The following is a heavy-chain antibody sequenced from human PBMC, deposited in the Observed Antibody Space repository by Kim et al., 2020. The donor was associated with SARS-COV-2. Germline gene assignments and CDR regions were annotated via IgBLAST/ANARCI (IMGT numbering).Heavy chain of an antibody. CDR3: TKHLFNGRSNPNFDS. CDR2: ISAGGGSS. CDR1: GFTFSDYT. D-gene: IGHD3-10*02. J-gene: IGHJ4*02. V-gene: IGHV3-23*01. Sequence: GGTLRLSCAASGFTFSDYTMSWVRQTPGKGLEWVSSISAGGGSSSYADSVRGRFTISRDTSKNTLYLQMNSLRAEDTAVYYCTKHLFNGRSNPNFDSWGQGTLVTVSS.